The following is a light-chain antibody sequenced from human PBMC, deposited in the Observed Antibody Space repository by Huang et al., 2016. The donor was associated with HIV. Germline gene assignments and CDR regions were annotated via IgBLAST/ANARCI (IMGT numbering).Light chain of an antibody. Sequence: EIMMTQSPATLSVSPGERATLSCRASQSVSSNLVWYQQKPGQAPGVLIYGAASRASGIPARVSGSGSGTEFTLTISSLQSEDFAVYYCQQYNNWPRTFGQGTKVEIK. V-gene: IGKV3-15*01. CDR3: QQYNNWPRT. J-gene: IGKJ1*01. CDR2: GAA. CDR1: QSVSSN.